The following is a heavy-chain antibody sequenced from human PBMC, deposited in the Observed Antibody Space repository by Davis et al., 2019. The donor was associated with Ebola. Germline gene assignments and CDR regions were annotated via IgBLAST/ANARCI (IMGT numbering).Heavy chain of an antibody. CDR3: AREDGYCSSTSCYRGWFDP. J-gene: IGHJ5*02. Sequence: SETLSLTCAVYGGSFSGYYWTWIRQPPGKGLEWIGEINHSGITNYNPSLKSRVTISVDTSKNQFSLKLSSVTAADTAVYYCAREDGYCSSTSCYRGWFDPWGQGTLVTVSS. CDR1: GGSFSGYY. V-gene: IGHV4-34*01. D-gene: IGHD2-2*01. CDR2: INHSGIT.